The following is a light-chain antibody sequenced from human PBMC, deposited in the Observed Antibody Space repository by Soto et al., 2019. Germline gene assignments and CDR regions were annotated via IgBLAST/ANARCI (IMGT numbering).Light chain of an antibody. CDR1: SSNIGSHV. Sequence: QSVLTQPPSASGTPGQRVTISCSGSSSNIGSHVVYWYQQLPGTAPKLLIYNNNQRPSGVPDRFSGSKSGTSASLAISGRQSEDEAHCYCAVWDERLDRWVFGGGTKLTVL. V-gene: IGLV1-44*01. J-gene: IGLJ3*02. CDR3: AVWDERLDRWV. CDR2: NNN.